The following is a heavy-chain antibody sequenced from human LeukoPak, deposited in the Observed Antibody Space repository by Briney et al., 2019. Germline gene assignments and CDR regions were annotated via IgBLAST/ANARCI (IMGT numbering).Heavy chain of an antibody. V-gene: IGHV1-46*01. CDR3: ARDQEGFDY. Sequence: ASVKVSCKASGYTFTSNYIHWVRQAPGQGLEWMGMIYPRDGSTSYAQKFQGRVTVTRDTSTSTVHMELSGLRSEDTAVYYCARDQEGFDYWGQGTLVTVPS. J-gene: IGHJ4*02. CDR1: GYTFTSNY. CDR2: IYPRDGST.